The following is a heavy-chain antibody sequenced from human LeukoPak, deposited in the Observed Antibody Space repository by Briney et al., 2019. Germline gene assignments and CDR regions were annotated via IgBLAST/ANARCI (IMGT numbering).Heavy chain of an antibody. D-gene: IGHD3-10*01. Sequence: GGSLRLSCAASGFIFSSYNMNWVRQAPGQGLEWMGWINPNSGRTNYAQNFQGRVTMTRDTSISTAYMELSRLRSDDTAVYYCARERITMVRGVMGYWGQGTLVTVSS. CDR1: GFIFSSYN. CDR3: ARERITMVRGVMGY. V-gene: IGHV1-2*02. J-gene: IGHJ4*02. CDR2: INPNSGRT.